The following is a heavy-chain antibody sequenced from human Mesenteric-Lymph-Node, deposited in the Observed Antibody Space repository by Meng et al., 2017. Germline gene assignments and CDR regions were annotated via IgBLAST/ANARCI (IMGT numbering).Heavy chain of an antibody. CDR3: TRDPEFGAFDI. CDR2: ISWDGGST. V-gene: IGHV3-43D*03. J-gene: IGHJ3*02. CDR1: GFTFDDYA. Sequence: GESLKISCAVSGFTFDDYAMHWVRQAPGKGLEWVSLISWDGGSTYYADSVKGRFTISRDNSKNSLYLQMNSLRAEDTAVYYCTRDPEFGAFDIWGQGTMVTVSS. D-gene: IGHD3-10*01.